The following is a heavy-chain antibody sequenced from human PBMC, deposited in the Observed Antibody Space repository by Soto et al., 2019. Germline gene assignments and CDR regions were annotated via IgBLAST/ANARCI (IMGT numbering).Heavy chain of an antibody. CDR2: INSDGSST. Sequence: EVQLVESGGGLVQPGGSLRLSCAASGFTFSSYWMHWVRQAPGKGLVWVSRINSDGSSTSSADSVKGRFTISRDNAKNTLYLQTNSLRAEDTAVYYCARTPYYYGMDVWGQGTTVTVSS. CDR1: GFTFSSYW. J-gene: IGHJ6*02. CDR3: ARTPYYYGMDV. D-gene: IGHD2-15*01. V-gene: IGHV3-74*01.